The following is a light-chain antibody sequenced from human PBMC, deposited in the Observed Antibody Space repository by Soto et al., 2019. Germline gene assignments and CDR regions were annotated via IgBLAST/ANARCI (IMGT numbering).Light chain of an antibody. J-gene: IGKJ1*01. V-gene: IGKV1-5*01. CDR2: DAS. CDR3: QQYDSYSSGP. CDR1: QPITSW. Sequence: DIQMTQSPSTLSGSVGDRVTITCRASQPITSWLAWYQQKPGKAPTVLIFDASSLKTGVPSRFSGSGSGTEFTLTISNLQPDDFATYYCQQYDSYSSGPFGQGTKVDIK.